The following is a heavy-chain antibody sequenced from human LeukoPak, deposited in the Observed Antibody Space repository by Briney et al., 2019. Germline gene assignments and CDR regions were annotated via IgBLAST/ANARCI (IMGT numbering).Heavy chain of an antibody. CDR3: ARDSPGGDTAMVTTFDY. V-gene: IGHV3-7*03. D-gene: IGHD5-18*01. CDR2: IKQDGSEK. CDR1: GFTFSSSY. J-gene: IGHJ4*02. Sequence: GGSLRLSCAVSGFTFSSSYMNWVRQAPGKGLEWVANIKQDGSEKYYVDSVKGRFTISRDNAKNSLYLQMNSLRAEDTALYYCARDSPGGDTAMVTTFDYWGQGTLATVSS.